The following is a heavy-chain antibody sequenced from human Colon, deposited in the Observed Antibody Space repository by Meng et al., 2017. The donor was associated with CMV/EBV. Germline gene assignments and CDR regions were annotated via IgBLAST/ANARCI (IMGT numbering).Heavy chain of an antibody. Sequence: GGSLRLSCVASGFTFSTYAMHWVRQAPGKGLEWVAIILYDGSNKYYADSVKGRFTISRDNSKNTLYLQINSLRVDDTAVYYCAREEGYTRPHYFDYWGQGTLVTVSS. CDR2: ILYDGSNK. CDR1: GFTFSTYA. J-gene: IGHJ4*02. CDR3: AREEGYTRPHYFDY. V-gene: IGHV3-30-3*01. D-gene: IGHD6-13*01.